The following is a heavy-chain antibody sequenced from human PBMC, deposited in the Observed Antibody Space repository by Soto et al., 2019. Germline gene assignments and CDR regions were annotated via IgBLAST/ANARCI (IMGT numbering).Heavy chain of an antibody. CDR2: INPNSGGT. V-gene: IGHV1-2*04. CDR1: GYTFTGYY. D-gene: IGHD1-26*01. CDR3: ARGGSIVGATRRFDY. Sequence: ASVKVSCKDSGYTFTGYYMHWVRQAPGQGLEWMGWINPNSGGTNYAQKFQGWVTMTRDTSISTAYMELSRLRSDDTAVYYCARGGSIVGATRRFDYWGQGTLVTVSS. J-gene: IGHJ4*02.